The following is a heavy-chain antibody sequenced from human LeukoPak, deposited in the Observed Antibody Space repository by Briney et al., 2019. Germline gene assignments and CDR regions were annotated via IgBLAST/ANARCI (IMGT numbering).Heavy chain of an antibody. V-gene: IGHV1-24*01. CDR2: FDPEDGET. J-gene: IGHJ6*03. D-gene: IGHD6-13*01. CDR1: GYTLTELS. CDR3: ATRQSTLAAAGTIYYYMDV. Sequence: ASVTVSCKVSGYTLTELSMHWVRQAPGKGLEWMGGFDPEDGETIYAQKFQGRVTMTEDTSTDTAYMELSSLRSEDTAVYYCATRQSTLAAAGTIYYYMDVWGKGTTVTVSS.